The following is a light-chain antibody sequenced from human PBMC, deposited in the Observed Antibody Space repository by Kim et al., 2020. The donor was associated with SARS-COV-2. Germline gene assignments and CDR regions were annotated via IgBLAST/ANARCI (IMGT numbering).Light chain of an antibody. Sequence: VGDSVTITCQASQDIRKFLNWYQHKPGKAPELLISDASTLRTGVPSRFSGSASGTHFTFTISNLQPEDIATYYCQQYNNLQAIAFGQGTRLEIK. J-gene: IGKJ5*01. CDR2: DAS. V-gene: IGKV1-33*01. CDR1: QDIRKF. CDR3: QQYNNLQAIA.